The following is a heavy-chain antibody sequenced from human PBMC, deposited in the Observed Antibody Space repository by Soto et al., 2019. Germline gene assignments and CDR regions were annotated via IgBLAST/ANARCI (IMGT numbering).Heavy chain of an antibody. V-gene: IGHV3-23*01. CDR1: GFALSSNG. J-gene: IGHJ4*02. Sequence: GGSLRLSXAASGFALSSNGMTWVRQAPGRGLEWVSTLGGSGITYYADSVRGRFTISRDTSENTLYLQMDSLRVEDTAIYYCAKRGSSTPDRPGNYFDSWGQGTLVTVSS. CDR2: LGGSGIT. D-gene: IGHD6-6*01. CDR3: AKRGSSTPDRPGNYFDS.